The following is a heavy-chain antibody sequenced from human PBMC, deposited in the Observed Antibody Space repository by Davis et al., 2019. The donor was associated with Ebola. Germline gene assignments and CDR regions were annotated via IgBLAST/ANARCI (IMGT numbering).Heavy chain of an antibody. CDR2: INPNSGGT. Sequence: ASVKVSCKASGYTFTGYYMHWVRQAPGQGLEWMGWINPNSGGTNYAQKFQGRVTMTRDTSISTAYMELSRLRSDDTAVYYCARDSPVRGVIDYYYGMDVWGQGTTVTVSS. J-gene: IGHJ6*02. CDR3: ARDSPVRGVIDYYYGMDV. V-gene: IGHV1-2*02. D-gene: IGHD3-10*01. CDR1: GYTFTGYY.